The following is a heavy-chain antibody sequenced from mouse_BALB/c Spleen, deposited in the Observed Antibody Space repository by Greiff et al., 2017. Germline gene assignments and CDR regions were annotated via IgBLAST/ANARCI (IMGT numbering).Heavy chain of an antibody. D-gene: IGHD2-2*01. V-gene: IGHV5-6-5*01. CDR3: ASLYGYDEAAY. CDR2: ISSGGST. J-gene: IGHJ3*01. Sequence: EVMLVESGGGLVKPGGSLKLSCAASGFTFSSYAMSWVRQTPEKRLEWVASISSGGSTYYPDSVKGRFTISRDNARNILYLQMSSLRSEDTAMYYCASLYGYDEAAYWGQGTLVTVSA. CDR1: GFTFSSYA.